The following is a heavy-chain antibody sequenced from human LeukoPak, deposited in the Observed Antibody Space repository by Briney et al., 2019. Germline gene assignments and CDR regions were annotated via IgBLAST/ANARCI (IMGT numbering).Heavy chain of an antibody. CDR3: ARAYYDFWSGYSVWFDP. V-gene: IGHV1-8*03. J-gene: IGHJ5*02. Sequence: GASVKVSCKASGNTFTSYDINWVRQATGQGLEWMGWMSPNSGNTGYAQKFQGRVTITRNTSISTAYMELSSLRSEDTAVYYCARAYYDFWSGYSVWFDPWGQGTLVTVSS. CDR2: MSPNSGNT. D-gene: IGHD3-3*01. CDR1: GNTFTSYD.